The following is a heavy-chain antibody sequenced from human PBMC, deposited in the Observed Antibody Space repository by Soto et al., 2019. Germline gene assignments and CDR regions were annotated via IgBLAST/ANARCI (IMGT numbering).Heavy chain of an antibody. CDR2: ISTYNGNK. D-gene: IGHD4-17*01. V-gene: IGHV1-18*01. J-gene: IGHJ4*02. CDR3: ARRYGDPSSAAGFDH. CDR1: GYTFRDYG. Sequence: QVQLVQSGGEVKKPGDSVKVSCKASGYTFRDYGISWVRQAPGQGLEWMGWISTYNGNKNYAQRFHGRVTLTTDTSTTTAYMELRSLRSDDTAIYYCARRYGDPSSAAGFDHWGQGTLVTVSS.